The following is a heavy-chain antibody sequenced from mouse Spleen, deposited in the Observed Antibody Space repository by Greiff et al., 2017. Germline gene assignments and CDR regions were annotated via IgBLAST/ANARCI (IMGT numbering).Heavy chain of an antibody. D-gene: IGHD2-3*01. V-gene: IGHV5-9*01. CDR2: ISGGGGNT. CDR3: ARHEAYDGYYWYFDV. J-gene: IGHJ1*03. CDR1: GFTFSSYT. Sequence: EVQLVESGGGLVKPGGSLKLSCAASGFTFSSYTMSWVRQTPEKRLEWVATISGGGGNTYYPDSVKGRFTISRDNAKNTLYLQMSSLRSEDTALYYCARHEAYDGYYWYFDVWGTGTTVTVSS.